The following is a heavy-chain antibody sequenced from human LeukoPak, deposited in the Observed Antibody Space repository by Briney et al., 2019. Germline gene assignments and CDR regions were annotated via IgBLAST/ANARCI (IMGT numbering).Heavy chain of an antibody. V-gene: IGHV1-46*01. CDR2: INPSGGGT. CDR3: ARGGTTVTFRGYYYGMDV. D-gene: IGHD4-17*01. Sequence: ASVKVSCKASGYTFTSYYMHWVRQAPGQGLEWMGIINPSGGGTSYAQKFQGRVTMTRDTSTSTVYMELSSLRSEDTAVYYCARGGTTVTFRGYYYGMDVWGQGTTVTVSS. J-gene: IGHJ6*02. CDR1: GYTFTSYY.